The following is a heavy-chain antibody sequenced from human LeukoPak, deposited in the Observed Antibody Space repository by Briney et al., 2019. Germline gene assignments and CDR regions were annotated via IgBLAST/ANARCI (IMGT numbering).Heavy chain of an antibody. CDR1: GFTFGDYA. Sequence: GGSLRLSCAASGFTFGDYAIHWVRQASGKGLEWVSLISSNGGSTYYADSVKGRFTISRDNSKNSVYLQMNSLRSEDTALYYCAKGKGTVAMVYGMDVWGQGTTVTVSS. J-gene: IGHJ6*02. V-gene: IGHV3-43*02. CDR3: AKGKGTVAMVYGMDV. CDR2: ISSNGGST. D-gene: IGHD4-23*01.